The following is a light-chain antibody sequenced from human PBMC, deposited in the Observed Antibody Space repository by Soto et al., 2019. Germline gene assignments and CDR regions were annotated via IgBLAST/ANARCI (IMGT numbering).Light chain of an antibody. V-gene: IGKV3-11*01. J-gene: IGKJ5*01. CDR3: QQYGGTPPIT. CDR2: DAS. CDR1: ESVSSY. Sequence: EIVLTQSPATLSLSPGERSTLSCMAIESVSSYLAWYQQKPRQAPRLLVYDASNRATGIPARFTGSGSGTDFTLTISSLEPEDFAVYYCQQYGGTPPITFGQGTRLEIK.